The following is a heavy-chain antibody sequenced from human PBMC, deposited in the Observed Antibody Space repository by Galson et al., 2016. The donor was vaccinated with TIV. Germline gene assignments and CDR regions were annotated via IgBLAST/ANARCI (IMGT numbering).Heavy chain of an antibody. J-gene: IGHJ6*02. V-gene: IGHV3-33*01. CDR1: GFTFSWYG. D-gene: IGHD3-3*01. CDR2: IWYDGRNK. CDR3: ARERARPSYEFWSGPTVYARDV. Sequence: SLRLSCAASGFTFSWYGMHWVRQAPGKGLDWVAVIWYDGRNKYYVDSVKGRFNISRDNSKNTLNLQMNSLRAEDTAVYYCARERARPSYEFWSGPTVYARDVWGQGTTVTVSS.